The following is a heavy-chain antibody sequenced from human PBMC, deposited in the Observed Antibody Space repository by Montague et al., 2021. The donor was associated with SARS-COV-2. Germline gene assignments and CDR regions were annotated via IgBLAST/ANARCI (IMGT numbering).Heavy chain of an antibody. V-gene: IGHV3-9*01. D-gene: IGHD2-21*02. Sequence: SLRLSCAASGFTFSGYAMHWVRQAPGKGLEWVSAIRCSGGSTYYADSVKGRFTISRDNAKNTLYLQMNSLRAEDTALYYCAKEEAPYDCYDYFDYWGQGTLVTVSS. J-gene: IGHJ4*02. CDR1: GFTFSGYA. CDR3: AKEEAPYDCYDYFDY. CDR2: IRCSGGST.